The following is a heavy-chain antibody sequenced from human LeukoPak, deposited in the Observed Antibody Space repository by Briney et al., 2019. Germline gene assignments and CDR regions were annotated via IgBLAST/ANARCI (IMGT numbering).Heavy chain of an antibody. CDR2: IDDSGTT. Sequence: SETLSLTCTVSGGSINPYYWSWIRQPPGKRLEWIGWIDDSGTTNYNPSLESRVTISVDTSKSQFSLKLSSVTAADTAVYYCARFIDEIDNWFDPWGQGTLVTVSS. D-gene: IGHD3-16*02. J-gene: IGHJ5*02. CDR1: GGSINPYY. CDR3: ARFIDEIDNWFDP. V-gene: IGHV4-59*01.